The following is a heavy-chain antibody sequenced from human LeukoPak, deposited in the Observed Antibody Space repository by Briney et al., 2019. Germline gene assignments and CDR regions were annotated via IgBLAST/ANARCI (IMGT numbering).Heavy chain of an antibody. CDR1: GFTFYNYV. Sequence: GGSLRLSCAASGFTFYNYVMSWVRQTPGEGLEWVSLISVNGGRASYADSVKGRFTISRDNLKSTVYLQMNSLRAEDTAIYYCVKDHTESYPWYMDFWGRGALVTVSS. D-gene: IGHD2-2*01. V-gene: IGHV3-23*01. CDR3: VKDHTESYPWYMDF. J-gene: IGHJ2*01. CDR2: ISVNGGRA.